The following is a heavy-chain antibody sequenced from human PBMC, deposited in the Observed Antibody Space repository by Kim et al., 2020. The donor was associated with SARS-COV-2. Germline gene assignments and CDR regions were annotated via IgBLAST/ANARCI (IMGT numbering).Heavy chain of an antibody. Sequence: GESLKISCKGSGYSFTSYWIGWVRQMPGKGLEWMGIIYPGDSDTRYSPSFQGQVTISADKSISTAYLQWSSLKASDTAMYYCARHSLPTTIRVVPAAGFDPWGQGTLVTVSS. D-gene: IGHD2-2*01. V-gene: IGHV5-51*01. CDR2: IYPGDSDT. J-gene: IGHJ5*02. CDR1: GYSFTSYW. CDR3: ARHSLPTTIRVVPAAGFDP.